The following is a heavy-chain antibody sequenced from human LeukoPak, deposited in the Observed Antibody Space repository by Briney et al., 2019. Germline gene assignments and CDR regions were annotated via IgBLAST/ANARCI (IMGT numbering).Heavy chain of an antibody. CDR3: ARQEGRLDYYGSGSTMNWFDP. D-gene: IGHD3-10*01. J-gene: IGHJ5*02. CDR1: GGSTSSSSYY. V-gene: IGHV4-39*01. Sequence: PSETLSLTCTVSGGSTSSSSYYWGWIRQPPGKGLEWIGSIYYSGSTYYNPSLKSRVTISVDTSKNQFSLKLSSVTAADTAVYYCARQEGRLDYYGSGSTMNWFDPWGQGTLVTVSS. CDR2: IYYSGST.